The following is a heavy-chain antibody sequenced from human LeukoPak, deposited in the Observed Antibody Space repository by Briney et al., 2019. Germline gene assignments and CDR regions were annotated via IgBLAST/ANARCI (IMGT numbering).Heavy chain of an antibody. V-gene: IGHV3-30*04. Sequence: PGGSLRLSCAASGFTFSSYAMHWVRQAPGKGLEWVAVISYDGSNKYYADSVKGRFTISRDNSKNTLYLQMNSLRAEDTAVYYCAITDAVGALEIDYWGQGTLVTVSS. J-gene: IGHJ4*02. D-gene: IGHD1-26*01. CDR1: GFTFSSYA. CDR3: AITDAVGALEIDY. CDR2: ISYDGSNK.